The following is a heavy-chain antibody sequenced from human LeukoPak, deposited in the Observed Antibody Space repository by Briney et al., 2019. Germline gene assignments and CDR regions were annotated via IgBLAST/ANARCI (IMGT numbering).Heavy chain of an antibody. J-gene: IGHJ4*02. V-gene: IGHV3-48*03. CDR2: ISSSGSTK. Sequence: GTLSLTCGVSGGSIDITNYWSWVRQAPGKGLEWVSYISSSGSTKYYADSVKGRFTISRDNAKKSLYLQMNSLRAEDTAVYYCARDYAIEYWGQGTLVTVSS. D-gene: IGHD4-17*01. CDR3: ARDYAIEY. CDR1: GGSIDITNY.